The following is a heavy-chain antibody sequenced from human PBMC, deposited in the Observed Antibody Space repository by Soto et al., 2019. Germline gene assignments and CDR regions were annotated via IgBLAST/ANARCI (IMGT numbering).Heavy chain of an antibody. J-gene: IGHJ5*02. CDR1: GYTFTGYY. D-gene: IGHD6-13*01. CDR3: ARESSQAGNWFDP. CDR2: INPNSGGT. Sequence: GASVKVSCKASGYTFTGYYMHWVRQAPGQGLEWMGWINPNSGGTNYAQKFQGWVTMTRDTSISTAYMELSRLRSDDTAVYYCARESSQAGNWFDPWVQGTLVTVSS. V-gene: IGHV1-2*04.